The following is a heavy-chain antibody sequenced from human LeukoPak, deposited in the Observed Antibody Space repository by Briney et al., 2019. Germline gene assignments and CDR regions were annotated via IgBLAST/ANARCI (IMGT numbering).Heavy chain of an antibody. J-gene: IGHJ4*02. CDR2: IYYSGST. CDR3: ARGRVRGYCSGGSCYSSALDY. D-gene: IGHD2-15*01. CDR1: GGSISSYY. Sequence: SETLSLICTVSGGSISSYYWSWIRQPPGKGLEWIGYIYYSGSTNYNPSLKSRVTISVDTSKNQFSLKLSSVTAADTAVYYCARGRVRGYCSGGSCYSSALDYWGQGTLVTVSS. V-gene: IGHV4-59*01.